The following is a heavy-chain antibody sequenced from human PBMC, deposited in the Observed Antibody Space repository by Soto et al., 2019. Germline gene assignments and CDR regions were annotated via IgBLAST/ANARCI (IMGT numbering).Heavy chain of an antibody. J-gene: IGHJ3*01. Sequence: EVKLFEAGGGPAQPGGSLRLSCVGSGFTFDSYAISWVRQAPGERLQWIAAISGSADGTDYAHSVRGRFTISRDNAKKTVHLQMDSLRVEDTAVYFCAKDTVGGYSFWSGYYSDGLDVWGQGTLVSVS. CDR3: AKDTVGGYSFWSGYYSDGLDV. V-gene: IGHV3-23*01. CDR1: GFTFDSYA. CDR2: ISGSADGT. D-gene: IGHD3-3*01.